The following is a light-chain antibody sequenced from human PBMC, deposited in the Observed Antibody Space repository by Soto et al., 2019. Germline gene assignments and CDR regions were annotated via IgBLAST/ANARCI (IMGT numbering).Light chain of an antibody. Sequence: IQMTQSPSTLSTTVGDTVTITCRASQSISTWLAWYQQKPGEAPRLLIFDASNLESGVPSRFSGSGSGTEFTLTISSLQAEDFATYYCLQYSGDSGTFGQGTKVDI. CDR1: QSISTW. V-gene: IGKV1-5*01. CDR3: LQYSGDSGT. CDR2: DAS. J-gene: IGKJ1*01.